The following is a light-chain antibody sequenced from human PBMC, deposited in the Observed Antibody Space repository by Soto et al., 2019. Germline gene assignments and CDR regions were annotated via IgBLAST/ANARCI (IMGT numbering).Light chain of an antibody. CDR3: QKSYRSPRM. Sequence: EIQMTQSPSTLSAFVGDIVTITCRASQSISTFVYWYQQKPGKAPRLLIYDASSLQSGVPSRFSGSGSGTAFTLTISSLQPEDFATYYCQKSYRSPRMFGRGTKVDIK. CDR1: QSISTF. CDR2: DAS. V-gene: IGKV1-39*01. J-gene: IGKJ1*01.